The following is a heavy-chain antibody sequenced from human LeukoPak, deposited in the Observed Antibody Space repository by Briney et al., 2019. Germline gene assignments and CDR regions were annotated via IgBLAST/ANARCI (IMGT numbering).Heavy chain of an antibody. CDR2: IYSGGST. CDR3: ARGPAYDFWSGPSDY. J-gene: IGHJ4*02. CDR1: GFTVSSNY. D-gene: IGHD3-3*01. Sequence: GGSLRLSCAASGFTVSSNYMSWVRQAPGKGLEWVSVIYSGGSTYYADSVKGRFTISRDNSKNTLYLQMNSLRAEDTAVYYCARGPAYDFWSGPSDYWGQGTLVTVSS. V-gene: IGHV3-53*01.